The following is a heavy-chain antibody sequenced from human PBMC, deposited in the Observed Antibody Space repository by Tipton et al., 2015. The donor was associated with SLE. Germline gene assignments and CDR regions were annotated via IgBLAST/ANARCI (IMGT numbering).Heavy chain of an antibody. CDR1: GFTFSRYW. CDR3: ATLDGDDY. CDR2: IKQDGSGR. V-gene: IGHV3-7*01. J-gene: IGHJ4*02. D-gene: IGHD7-27*01. Sequence: SLRLSCAASGFTFSRYWMSWVRQAPGKGLEWVANIKQDGSGRYYVDSVKGRFTISRDNPMNSLYLQMNSLRAEDTAVYYCATLDGDDYWGQGTLVTVSS.